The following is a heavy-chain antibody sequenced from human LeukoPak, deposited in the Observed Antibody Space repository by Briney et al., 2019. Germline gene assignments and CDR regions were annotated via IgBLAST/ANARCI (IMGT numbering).Heavy chain of an antibody. CDR3: ARSPHILTGENFDY. CDR1: GYTFTDYY. CDR2: INPNSGGT. Sequence: ASVKVSCKASGYTFTDYYIHWVRQAPGQGLEWMGWINPNSGGTKSAQKFQDRVTMTRDTSISTAYMEVGRLRSADTAVYYCARSPHILTGENFDYWGQGTLVTVSS. J-gene: IGHJ4*02. V-gene: IGHV1-2*02. D-gene: IGHD3-9*01.